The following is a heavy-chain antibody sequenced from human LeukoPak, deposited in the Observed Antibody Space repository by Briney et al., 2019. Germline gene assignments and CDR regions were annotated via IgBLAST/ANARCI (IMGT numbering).Heavy chain of an antibody. Sequence: GGSLRLSCAASGFTFTTYAMSWVRQAPGKGLEWVSAISHSGDRTYYGDSVKGRFTISRDNSKNTLNLQMNSLRAEDTAIYHWAKDTGEHYFDYWGQGTLVTVSS. CDR3: AKDTGEHYFDY. CDR1: GFTFTTYA. CDR2: ISHSGDRT. J-gene: IGHJ4*02. D-gene: IGHD3-16*01. V-gene: IGHV3-23*01.